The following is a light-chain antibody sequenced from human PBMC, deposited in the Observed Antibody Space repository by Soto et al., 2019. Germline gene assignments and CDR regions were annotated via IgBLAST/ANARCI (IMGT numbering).Light chain of an antibody. V-gene: IGKV1-33*01. CDR1: QDINNY. CDR3: QQYDDLPFT. CDR2: DAS. J-gene: IGKJ3*01. Sequence: DIQMTQSPSSLSASVGDRVTITCQASQDINNYLNWYQQKPGKAPKLLIYDASNLETGVPSXXSGSGSGTDFTFTISTLQPEDIATYYCQQYDDLPFTFGPGTKVDIK.